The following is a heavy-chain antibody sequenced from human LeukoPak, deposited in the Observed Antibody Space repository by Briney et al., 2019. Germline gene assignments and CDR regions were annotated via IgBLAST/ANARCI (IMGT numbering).Heavy chain of an antibody. CDR3: ARHTIRGVVFDY. Sequence: SETLSLTCTVSGGSITTDYWSWIRQPPGKGLEWIGYISDTGNTTYNTSLESRVSISVDTSKNQFSLKLSSVTAADTAVYYCARHTIRGVVFDYWGRGTRVTVSS. D-gene: IGHD3-10*01. CDR1: GGSITTDY. J-gene: IGHJ4*02. V-gene: IGHV4-59*08. CDR2: ISDTGNT.